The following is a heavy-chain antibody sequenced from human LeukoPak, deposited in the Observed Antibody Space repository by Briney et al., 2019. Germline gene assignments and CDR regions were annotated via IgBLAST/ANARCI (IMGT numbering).Heavy chain of an antibody. D-gene: IGHD1-1*01. CDR3: ARDLNWAFDY. Sequence: GGSLRLSCAASGFTFSSLSMNWVRQAPGKGLEWVSHVDATGTVTYYADSVKGRFTVSRDNARSSLYLQMNSLRAGDTAVYYCARDLNWAFDYWGQGTLVTVSS. CDR1: GFTFSSLS. V-gene: IGHV3-48*01. CDR2: VDATGTVT. J-gene: IGHJ4*02.